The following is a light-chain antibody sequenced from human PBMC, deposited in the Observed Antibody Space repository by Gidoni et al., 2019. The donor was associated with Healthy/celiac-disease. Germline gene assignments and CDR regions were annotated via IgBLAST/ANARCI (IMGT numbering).Light chain of an antibody. CDR3: QQFNSYPLF. CDR2: DAS. CDR1: QGISSA. Sequence: AIQLTQSPSYLSASVGDIVNITCRASQGISSALAWYQQKPGKAPKLLIYDASSLESGVPSRFSGSGSGTDFTLTISSLQPEDFATYYCQQFNSYPLFFXXXTRLEIK. J-gene: IGKJ5*01. V-gene: IGKV1-13*02.